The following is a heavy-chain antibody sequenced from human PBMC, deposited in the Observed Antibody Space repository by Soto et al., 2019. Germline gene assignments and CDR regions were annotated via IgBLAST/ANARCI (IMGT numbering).Heavy chain of an antibody. CDR1: GFTFSSYP. CDR3: GKDRRGVDSSGLFHYSYGMDV. CDR2: VSGSGSGT. D-gene: IGHD6-19*01. J-gene: IGHJ6*02. Sequence: QLLQSGGGLVQSGGSLRLSCAASGFTFSSYPMTWVRKAPGKGLEWVSGVSGSGSGTYYADSVKGRFTISRDNSKNMLYMRMISLRAEYTALYYWGKDRRGVDSSGLFHYSYGMDVWGQGPPVTVSS. V-gene: IGHV3-23*01.